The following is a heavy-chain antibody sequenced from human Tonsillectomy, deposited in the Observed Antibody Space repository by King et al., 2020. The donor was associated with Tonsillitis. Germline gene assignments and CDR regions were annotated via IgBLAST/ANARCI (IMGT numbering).Heavy chain of an antibody. CDR2: VYYSGST. Sequence: VQLQESGPGLVKPSETLSLTCTVSGGSISTYYWNWIRQPPGKGLEWIGYVYYSGSTNYNPTLKSRVTISVDTSRNQFSLKLSSVTAADTAVYYCAREIYGRFDYWGQGTLVTVSS. CDR3: AREIYGRFDY. CDR1: GGSISTYY. J-gene: IGHJ4*02. V-gene: IGHV4-59*01. D-gene: IGHD1-26*01.